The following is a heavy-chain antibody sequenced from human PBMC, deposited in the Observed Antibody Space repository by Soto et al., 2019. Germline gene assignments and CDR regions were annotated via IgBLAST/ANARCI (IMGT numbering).Heavy chain of an antibody. CDR3: ARTLVVTALFDY. CDR1: GGSVNGYY. J-gene: IGHJ4*02. D-gene: IGHD2-21*02. CDR2: INHTGGT. V-gene: IGHV4-34*01. Sequence: PPETLSLTCAVYGGSVNGYYWNWIRQPPGKGLEWIGEINHTGGTHYNPPLKSRVTISVDTSKNQFSLKLSSVTAADTAVYYCARTLVVTALFDYWGQGTLVTVSS.